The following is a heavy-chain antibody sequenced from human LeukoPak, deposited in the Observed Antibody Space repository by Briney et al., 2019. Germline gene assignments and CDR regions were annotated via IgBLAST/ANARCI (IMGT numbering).Heavy chain of an antibody. CDR3: AREAVLPAAMRGFDP. V-gene: IGHV4-31*03. CDR2: IYYSGST. D-gene: IGHD2-2*01. Sequence: SETLSLTCTVSGGSISSGGYYWSWIRQHPGKGLEWIGYIYYSGSTYYNPSLKSRVTISVDPSKNQFSLKLSSVTAADTALYYCAREAVLPAAMRGFDPWGPGTLGTASP. J-gene: IGHJ5*02. CDR1: GGSISSGGYY.